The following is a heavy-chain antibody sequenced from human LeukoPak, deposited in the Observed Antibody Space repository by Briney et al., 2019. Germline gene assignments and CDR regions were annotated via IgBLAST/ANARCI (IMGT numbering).Heavy chain of an antibody. CDR1: GYTFIDHY. J-gene: IGHJ4*02. CDR3: ARAGHNSESGGYDY. V-gene: IGHV1-2*02. CDR2: IDPNIGNT. Sequence: ASVKVSCKPSGYTFIDHYIHWVRQAAGQGLESMGWIDPNIGNTNYAQKFQGRVTMTRDASSSTAYIELSRLRSDDTAVYYCARAGHNSESGGYDYWGQGTLVTVSS. D-gene: IGHD3-22*01.